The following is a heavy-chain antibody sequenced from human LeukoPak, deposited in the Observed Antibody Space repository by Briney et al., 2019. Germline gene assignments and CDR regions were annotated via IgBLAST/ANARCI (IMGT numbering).Heavy chain of an antibody. CDR3: ARDILRRGVYYGMDV. Sequence: SETLSLTCTVSGGSISSYYWSWIRQPPGKGLGWIGYIYYSGSTTYNPSLKSRVTISVDTSKNQFSLKLSSVTAADTAVYYCARDILRRGVYYGMDVWGQGTTVTVSS. CDR1: GGSISSYY. CDR2: IYYSGST. D-gene: IGHD3-9*01. J-gene: IGHJ6*02. V-gene: IGHV4-59*12.